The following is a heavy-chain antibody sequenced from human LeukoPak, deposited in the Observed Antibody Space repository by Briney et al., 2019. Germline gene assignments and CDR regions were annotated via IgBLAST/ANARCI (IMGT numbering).Heavy chain of an antibody. CDR1: GGSFSGYY. CDR2: INHSGST. D-gene: IGHD5-24*01. J-gene: IGHJ4*02. CDR3: ASRKRWLQLPDY. Sequence: SETLSLTCAVYGGSFSGYYWSWIRQSPGKGLEWIGEINHSGSTNYNPSLKSRVTISVDTSKNQFSLKLSSVTAADTAVYYCASRKRWLQLPDYWGQGTLVTVSS. V-gene: IGHV4-34*01.